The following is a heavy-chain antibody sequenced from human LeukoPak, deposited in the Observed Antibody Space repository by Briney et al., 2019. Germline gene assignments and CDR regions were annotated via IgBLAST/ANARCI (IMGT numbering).Heavy chain of an antibody. CDR1: GGAFSSYA. Sequence: SVKVSCKASGGAFSSYAISWVRQAPGQGLEWMGGIIPIFGTANYAQKFQGRVTITADESTSTAYMELSSLRSEDTAVYYCAAVVPAVMGYFDYWGQGTLVTVSS. V-gene: IGHV1-69*13. CDR2: IIPIFGTA. D-gene: IGHD2-2*01. J-gene: IGHJ4*02. CDR3: AAVVPAVMGYFDY.